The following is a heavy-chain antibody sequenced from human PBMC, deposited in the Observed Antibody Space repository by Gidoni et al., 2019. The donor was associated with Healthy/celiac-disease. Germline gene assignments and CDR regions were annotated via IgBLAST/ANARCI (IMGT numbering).Heavy chain of an antibody. V-gene: IGHV3-21*01. CDR2: ISSSSSYI. D-gene: IGHD6-13*01. J-gene: IGHJ4*02. Sequence: EVQLVESGGGLVKPGGSLRLSCAASGFTFSSYSMNWVRQAPGKGLEWVSSISSSSSYIYYADSVKGRFTISRDNAKNSLYLQMNSLRAEDTAVYYCASWPLGNRAAAGTGGGQGTLVTVSS. CDR3: ASWPLGNRAAAGTG. CDR1: GFTFSSYS.